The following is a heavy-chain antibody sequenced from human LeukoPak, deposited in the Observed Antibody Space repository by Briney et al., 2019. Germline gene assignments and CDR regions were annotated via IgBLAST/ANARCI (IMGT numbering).Heavy chain of an antibody. V-gene: IGHV3-30*04. CDR1: GFTFSSYA. CDR3: ARDLDYGGNSGLDY. Sequence: PGGSLRLSCAASGFTFSSYAMHWVRQAPGKGPEWVAVLSYDGSNKYYADSVKGRFTISRDNSKNTLYLQMNSLRAEDTAVYYCARDLDYGGNSGLDYWGQGTLVTVSS. J-gene: IGHJ4*02. D-gene: IGHD4-23*01. CDR2: LSYDGSNK.